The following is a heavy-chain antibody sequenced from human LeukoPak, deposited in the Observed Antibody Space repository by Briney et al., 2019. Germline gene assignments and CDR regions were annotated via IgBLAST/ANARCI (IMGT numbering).Heavy chain of an antibody. J-gene: IGHJ5*02. CDR3: ARTPPKGGIDT. CDR1: GYSFSNFH. D-gene: IGHD2-15*01. CDR2: VSPKTGDR. Sequence: GASVKVSCKASGYSFSNFHINWVRQASGQGLEWIGWVSPKTGDRGYALKFQGRVTMTSDTSETTVYMAVRSLTSEDTAVYYCARTPPKGGIDTWGQGTMVTVSS. V-gene: IGHV1-8*01.